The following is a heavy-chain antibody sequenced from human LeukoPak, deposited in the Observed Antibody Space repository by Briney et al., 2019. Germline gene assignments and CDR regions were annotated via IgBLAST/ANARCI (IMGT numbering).Heavy chain of an antibody. J-gene: IGHJ4*02. V-gene: IGHV4-34*01. D-gene: IGHD3-22*01. CDR2: IYYGGST. Sequence: SETLSLTCAVYGGSFSGYYWSWIRQPPGKGLEWIGSIYYGGSTYYNPSLKSRVTISVDTSKNQFSLKLSSVTAADMAVYYCARSRGSSGIYFDYWGQGTLVTVSS. CDR3: ARSRGSSGIYFDY. CDR1: GGSFSGYY.